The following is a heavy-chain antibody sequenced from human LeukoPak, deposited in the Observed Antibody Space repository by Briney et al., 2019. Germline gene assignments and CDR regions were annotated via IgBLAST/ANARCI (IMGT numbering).Heavy chain of an antibody. CDR1: GGSVSSGSYY. Sequence: PSETLSLTCTVSGGSVSSGSYYWSWIRQPPGKGLEWIGYISYSGSTNYNPSLKSRVTISVDTSKNQFSLKLSSVTAADTAVYYCARMYYYGSGSYWYYFDYWGQGTLVTVSS. CDR3: ARMYYYGSGSYWYYFDY. V-gene: IGHV4-61*01. J-gene: IGHJ4*02. CDR2: ISYSGST. D-gene: IGHD3-10*01.